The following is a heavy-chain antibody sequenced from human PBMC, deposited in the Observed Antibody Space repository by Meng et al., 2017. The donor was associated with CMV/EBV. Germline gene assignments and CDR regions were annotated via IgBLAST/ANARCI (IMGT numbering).Heavy chain of an antibody. J-gene: IGHJ4*03. CDR3: ARGAIYCSGGSCYSGKSDY. CDR1: GGSFSGYY. Sequence: GSLRLSCAVYGGSFSGYYWSWIRQPPGKGLEWIGEINHSGSTNYNPSLKSRVTISVDTSKNQFSLKLSSVTAADTAVYYCARGAIYCSGGSCYSGKSDYWGQGTTVTVSS. CDR2: INHSGST. V-gene: IGHV4-34*01. D-gene: IGHD2-15*01.